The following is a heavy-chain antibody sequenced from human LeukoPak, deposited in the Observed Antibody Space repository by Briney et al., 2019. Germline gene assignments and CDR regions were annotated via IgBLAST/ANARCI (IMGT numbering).Heavy chain of an antibody. D-gene: IGHD1-1*01. V-gene: IGHV1-8*02. J-gene: IGHJ3*02. CDR2: MNPNSGNT. CDR3: ARDALYNWRNAFDI. Sequence: ASVKVSCKASGYTFTSYGISWVRQAPGQGLEWMGWMNPNSGNTGYAQKFQGRVTMTRNTSISTAYMELSSLRSEDTAVYYCARDALYNWRNAFDIWGQGTMVTVSS. CDR1: GYTFTSYG.